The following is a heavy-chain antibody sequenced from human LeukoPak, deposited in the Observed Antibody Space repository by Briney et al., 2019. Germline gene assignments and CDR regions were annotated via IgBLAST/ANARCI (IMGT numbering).Heavy chain of an antibody. CDR3: ARALVRAFDY. V-gene: IGHV4-34*01. J-gene: IGHJ4*02. CDR2: INHSGST. Sequence: SETLSLTCAVYGGSFSGYYWSWIRQPPGKGLEWIGEINHSGSTNYNPSLKSRVTISVDTSKNQFSPKLSSVTAADTAVYYCARALVRAFDYWGQGTLVTVSS. CDR1: GGSFSGYY.